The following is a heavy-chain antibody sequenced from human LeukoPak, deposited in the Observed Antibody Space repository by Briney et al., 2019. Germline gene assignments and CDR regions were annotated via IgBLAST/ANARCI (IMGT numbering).Heavy chain of an antibody. J-gene: IGHJ4*02. Sequence: GGSLRLSCAASGFTFSSYEMNWVRQAPGKGLEWVSYISSSGSTIYYADSVKGRFTISRDNAKNSLYLQMNSLRAEDTAVYYRARGRKGLERRPFDYWGQGTLVTVSS. CDR3: ARGRKGLERRPFDY. V-gene: IGHV3-48*03. CDR1: GFTFSSYE. D-gene: IGHD1-1*01. CDR2: ISSSGSTI.